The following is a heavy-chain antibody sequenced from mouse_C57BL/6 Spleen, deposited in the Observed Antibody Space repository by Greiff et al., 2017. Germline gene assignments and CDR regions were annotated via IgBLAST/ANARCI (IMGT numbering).Heavy chain of an antibody. CDR2: INPNNGGT. J-gene: IGHJ1*03. V-gene: IGHV1-26*01. CDR1: GYTFTDYY. Sequence: VQLQQSGPELVKPGASVKISCKASGYTFTDYYMNWVKQSHGKSLEWIGDINPNNGGTSYNQKFKGKATLTVDKSSSTAYMELRSLTSEDSAVYYCATLITTVVGTGYFDVWGTGTTVTVSS. CDR3: ATLITTVVGTGYFDV. D-gene: IGHD1-1*01.